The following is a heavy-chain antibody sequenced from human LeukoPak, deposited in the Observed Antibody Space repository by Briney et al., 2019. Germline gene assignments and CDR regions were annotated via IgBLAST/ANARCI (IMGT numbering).Heavy chain of an antibody. CDR2: INHSGST. CDR3: AREGGPYRPLDY. Sequence: SETLSLTCAVYGGSFSGYYWSWIRQPPGKGLEWIGEINHSGSTNYNPSLKSRVTISVDTSKNQFSLRLSSVTAADTAVYYCAREGGPYRPLDYSGQGTLVTVSS. V-gene: IGHV4-34*01. J-gene: IGHJ4*02. CDR1: GGSFSGYY.